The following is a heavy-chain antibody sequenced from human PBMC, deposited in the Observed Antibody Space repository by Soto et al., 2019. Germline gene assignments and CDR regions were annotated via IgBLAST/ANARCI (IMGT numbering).Heavy chain of an antibody. V-gene: IGHV3-21*01. CDR1: GFTFSSYS. CDR3: ARDGGVETPFRYYYYGMDV. J-gene: IGHJ6*02. CDR2: ISSSSSYI. Sequence: EVQLVESGGGLVKPGGSLRLSCAASGFTFSSYSMNGVRKAPGKGLEWFSSISSSSSYIYYADSVKGRFTISRDNAKNSLYLQMNSLRAEDTAVYYCARDGGVETPFRYYYYGMDVWGQGTTVTVSS. D-gene: IGHD3-16*01.